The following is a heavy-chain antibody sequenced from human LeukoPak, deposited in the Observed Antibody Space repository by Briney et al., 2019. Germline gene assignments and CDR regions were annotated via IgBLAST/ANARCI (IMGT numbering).Heavy chain of an antibody. J-gene: IGHJ3*02. D-gene: IGHD1-26*01. CDR3: ARGVGATAVFDI. Sequence: ASVKVSCKASGYTFTGYYMHWVRQAPGQGLEWMGWINPKSGGSNYAQKFLGRVTMTRDTSISTAYMELSRLRSDDTAVYYRARGVGATAVFDIWGQGTMVTVSS. CDR1: GYTFTGYY. CDR2: INPKSGGS. V-gene: IGHV1-2*02.